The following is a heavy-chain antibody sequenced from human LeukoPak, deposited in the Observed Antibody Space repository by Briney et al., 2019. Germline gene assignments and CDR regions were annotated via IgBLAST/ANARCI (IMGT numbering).Heavy chain of an antibody. J-gene: IGHJ6*02. CDR2: IHYSGRP. D-gene: IGHD3-16*01. V-gene: IGHV4-59*01. CDR1: GGSISSYY. CDR3: ARFGVDYDMDV. Sequence: NPSETLSLTCTVSGGSISSYYWSWIRQPAGKGLEWIGQIHYSGRPDYNPSLKSRVTISVDTSKNQLSLKVTSVTGADTAVYYCARFGVDYDMDVWGQGTTVTVSS.